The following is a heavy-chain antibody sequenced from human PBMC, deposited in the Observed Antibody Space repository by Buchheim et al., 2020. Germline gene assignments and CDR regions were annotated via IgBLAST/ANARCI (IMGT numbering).Heavy chain of an antibody. CDR2: LYYRGST. CDR3: ARVGSSDGDYDY. D-gene: IGHD4-17*01. Sequence: QVQLQESGPGLVKPSETLALTCTVSGGSISSYSWSWIRQPPGKGLEWIGHLYYRGSTNYNPSLKSRVTISVDTSKKQLSMKLSSVTAADTAVYYCARVGSSDGDYDYWGQGTL. CDR1: GGSISSYS. J-gene: IGHJ4*02. V-gene: IGHV4-59*01.